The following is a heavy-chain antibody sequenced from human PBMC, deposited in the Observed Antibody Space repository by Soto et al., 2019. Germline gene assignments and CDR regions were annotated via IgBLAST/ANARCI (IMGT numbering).Heavy chain of an antibody. CDR2: IYYSGST. V-gene: IGHV4-39*01. D-gene: IGHD2-15*01. J-gene: IGHJ4*02. Sequence: SETLSLTCTVSDGSISSSSYYWGWIRQPPGKGLEWIGSIYYSGSTYYNPSLKSRVTISVDTSKNQFSLKLSSVTAADTAVYYCARRWGRSFDYWGQGTLVTVS. CDR3: ARRWGRSFDY. CDR1: DGSISSSSYY.